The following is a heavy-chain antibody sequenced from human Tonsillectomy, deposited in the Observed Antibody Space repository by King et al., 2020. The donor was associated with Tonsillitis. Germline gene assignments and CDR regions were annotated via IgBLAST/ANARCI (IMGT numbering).Heavy chain of an antibody. Sequence: VQLVESGGGVVQPGRSLRLSCAASGFTFSRFAIHWVRQAPGKGLEWVAVVSYDGSNKYYADSVKGRFTISRDNSKNTLYLQMNSLRAEDTAVYYCASDYDSTQDDWKWGQGTLVTVSS. D-gene: IGHD3-22*01. V-gene: IGHV3-30-3*01. CDR3: ASDYDSTQDDWK. CDR1: GFTFSRFA. J-gene: IGHJ4*02. CDR2: VSYDGSNK.